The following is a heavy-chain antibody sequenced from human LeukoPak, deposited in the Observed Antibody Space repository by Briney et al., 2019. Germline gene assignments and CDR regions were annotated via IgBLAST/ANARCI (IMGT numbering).Heavy chain of an antibody. D-gene: IGHD5-12*01. Sequence: GGSLRLSCAASGFTFSSYAMSWVRQAPGKGLEWVSSIGSSGANIYYADSVKGRFTISRDNSKNSLYLQMNSLRAEDTAVHYCTKGILQGATTTNPDYWGQGTLVTVSS. V-gene: IGHV3-23*01. CDR3: TKGILQGATTTNPDY. CDR1: GFTFSSYA. CDR2: IGSSGANI. J-gene: IGHJ4*02.